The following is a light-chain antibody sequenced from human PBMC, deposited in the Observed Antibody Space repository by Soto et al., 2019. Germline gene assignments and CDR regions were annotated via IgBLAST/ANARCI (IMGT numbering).Light chain of an antibody. CDR1: QTIRSY. CDR2: DAS. Sequence: PGESATLSCRASQTIRSYLAWHQQKPCQAPRLLISDASKRAPGIRARFSGSGSGTSFTLTISSLEPEDFAIYYCQQRSSWPPFTFGPGTKVDIK. CDR3: QQRSSWPPFT. V-gene: IGKV3-11*01. J-gene: IGKJ3*01.